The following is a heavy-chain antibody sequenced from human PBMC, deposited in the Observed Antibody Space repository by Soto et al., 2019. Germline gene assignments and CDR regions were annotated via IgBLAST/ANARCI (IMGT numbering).Heavy chain of an antibody. CDR1: GYTFTRYY. Sequence: ASVKVSCKASGYTFTRYYMHWVRQATGQGLEWMGWMNPNSGNTGYAQKFQGRVTMTRNTSISTAYMELSSLRSEDTAVYYCARGERIAARRSYYFDYWGQGTLVTVSS. V-gene: IGHV1-8*01. CDR2: MNPNSGNT. D-gene: IGHD6-6*01. CDR3: ARGERIAARRSYYFDY. J-gene: IGHJ4*02.